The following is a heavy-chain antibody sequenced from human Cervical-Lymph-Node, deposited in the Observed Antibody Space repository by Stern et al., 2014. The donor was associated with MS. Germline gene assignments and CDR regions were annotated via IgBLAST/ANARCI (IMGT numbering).Heavy chain of an antibody. D-gene: IGHD4-11*01. Sequence: VQLVESGGGVVQPGRSLTLSCAASRFSFNDYGIHWVRQSPGKGLEVVSLISSDGRQKYFADSVKGRFTISRDNSKNAAYLQMNSLQADDTAVYFCASSTLTDAFDIWGQGTMVTVSS. V-gene: IGHV3-30*03. CDR2: ISSDGRQK. CDR1: RFSFNDYG. J-gene: IGHJ3*02. CDR3: ASSTLTDAFDI.